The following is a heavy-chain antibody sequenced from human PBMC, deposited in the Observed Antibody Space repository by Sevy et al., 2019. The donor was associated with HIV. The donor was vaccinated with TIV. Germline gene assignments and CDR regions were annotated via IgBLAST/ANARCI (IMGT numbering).Heavy chain of an antibody. CDR3: ARDESWDAFDI. Sequence: GGSLRLSCAASGFTFSSSSMNWVRQAPGKGLEWVSSISFSSNYIYYAGSVKGRFTISRDNAKNSLFLQMNSLRAEDTAVYYCARDESWDAFDIWGQGTMVTVSS. V-gene: IGHV3-21*01. CDR1: GFTFSSSS. CDR2: ISFSSNYI. J-gene: IGHJ3*02.